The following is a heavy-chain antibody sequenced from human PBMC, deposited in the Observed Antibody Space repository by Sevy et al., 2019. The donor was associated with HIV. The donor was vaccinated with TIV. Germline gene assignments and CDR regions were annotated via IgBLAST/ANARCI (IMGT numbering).Heavy chain of an antibody. CDR2: IYTSGST. V-gene: IGHV4-4*07. D-gene: IGHD3-10*01. CDR3: ARSYYGSGSYYKNYYGMDV. J-gene: IGHJ6*02. Sequence: SDTLSLTCTVSGGSISSYYWSWIRQPAGKGLEWIGRIYTSGSTNYNPSLKSRVTMSVDTSKNQFSLKLSSVTAADTAVYYCARSYYGSGSYYKNYYGMDVWGQGTTVTVSS. CDR1: GGSISSYY.